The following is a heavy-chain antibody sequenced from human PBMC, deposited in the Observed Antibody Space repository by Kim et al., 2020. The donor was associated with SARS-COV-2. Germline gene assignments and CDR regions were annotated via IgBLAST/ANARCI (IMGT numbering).Heavy chain of an antibody. CDR2: ISSSSSYT. CDR3: ARESGYDFNGMDV. V-gene: IGHV3-11*05. CDR1: GFTFSDYY. D-gene: IGHD5-12*01. Sequence: GGSLRLSCAASGFTFSDYYMSWIRQAPGKGLEWVSYISSSSSYTNYADSVKGRFTISRDNAKNSLYLQMNSLRAEDTAVYYCARESGYDFNGMDVWGQGTTVTVSS. J-gene: IGHJ6*02.